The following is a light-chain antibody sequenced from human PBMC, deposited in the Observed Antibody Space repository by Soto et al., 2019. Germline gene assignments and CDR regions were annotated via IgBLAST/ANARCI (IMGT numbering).Light chain of an antibody. V-gene: IGKV2-30*01. CDR1: QSLVSSNGNTY. Sequence: DVVMTQSPLSLPVTLGQPASISCRSSQSLVSSNGNTYLNWFQQRPGQSPRRLVYEVSNRDSGVPDRFSGSGSGTDFTLNISRVEAEDVGVYYCMQGGHWPTFGQGTKLEIK. J-gene: IGKJ2*01. CDR2: EVS. CDR3: MQGGHWPT.